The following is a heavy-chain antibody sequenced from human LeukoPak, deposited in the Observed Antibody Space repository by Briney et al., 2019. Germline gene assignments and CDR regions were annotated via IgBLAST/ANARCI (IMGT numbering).Heavy chain of an antibody. D-gene: IGHD3-3*01. CDR1: GGSFSGYY. CDR3: ARGSLFPIFRGFDP. J-gene: IGHJ5*02. V-gene: IGHV4-34*01. CDR2: INHSGST. Sequence: ASETLSLTCAVYGGSFSGYYWSWIRQPPGKGLEWIGEINHSGSTNYNPSLKSRVTISVDTSKNQFSLKLSSMTAADTAVYYCARGSLFPIFRGFDPWGQGTLVTVSS.